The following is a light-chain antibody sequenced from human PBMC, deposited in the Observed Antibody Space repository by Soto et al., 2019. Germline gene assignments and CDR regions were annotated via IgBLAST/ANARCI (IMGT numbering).Light chain of an antibody. Sequence: EIVLTQSPGTLSLSPGERATLSCRASQSVSSSYLAWYQQKPGQAPRLLIYGASSRATGIPDRFSGSGSGTDFTLTISRLEPEDFEMYYCQPYRTFGQGTKVEIK. CDR2: GAS. J-gene: IGKJ1*01. V-gene: IGKV3-20*01. CDR1: QSVSSSY. CDR3: QPYRT.